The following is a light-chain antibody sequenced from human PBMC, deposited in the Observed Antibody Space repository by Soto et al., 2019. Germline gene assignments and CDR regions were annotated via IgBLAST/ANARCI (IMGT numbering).Light chain of an antibody. CDR2: DAS. CDR1: QSVSTY. CDR3: QQRSSWIT. Sequence: EVVLTQSPATLSLSPGERATLSCRASQSVSTYLAWYQQKPGQAPRLLIYDASNRATGIPARFSGSGSATDFTLTISSLEPEDFAVYYCQQRSSWITFGQGTRLE. J-gene: IGKJ5*01. V-gene: IGKV3-11*01.